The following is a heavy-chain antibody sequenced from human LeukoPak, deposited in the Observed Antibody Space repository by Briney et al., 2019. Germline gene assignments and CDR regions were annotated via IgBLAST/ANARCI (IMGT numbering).Heavy chain of an antibody. V-gene: IGHV4-59*01. Sequence: SETLSLTCTVSGGSISGFYWNWFRQPPGKGLEWIGYIYYRGSTHYNPSLKSRVTISVDTSKNQFSLRLSSVTAADAAVYYCVRDRGGSPFDYWGQGTLVTVSS. J-gene: IGHJ4*02. CDR1: GGSISGFY. CDR3: VRDRGGSPFDY. D-gene: IGHD1-26*01. CDR2: IYYRGST.